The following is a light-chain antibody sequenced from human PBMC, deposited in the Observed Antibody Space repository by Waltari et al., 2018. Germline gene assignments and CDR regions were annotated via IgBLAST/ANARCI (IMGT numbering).Light chain of an antibody. Sequence: EIVLTPSPGTLSLSPGERATLSCRASQSVSSNYLAWYQQKPGQAPRLLIYGASKRTTGIPDRFSGSGSGTDFTLTISRLEPEDFAVYYCQQYATSPRISFGQGTRLEIK. CDR2: GAS. CDR1: QSVSSNY. CDR3: QQYATSPRIS. J-gene: IGKJ5*01. V-gene: IGKV3-20*01.